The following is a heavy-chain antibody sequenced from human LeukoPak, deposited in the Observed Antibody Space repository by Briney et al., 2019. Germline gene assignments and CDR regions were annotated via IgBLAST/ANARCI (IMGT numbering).Heavy chain of an antibody. J-gene: IGHJ4*02. CDR3: ARDATRGGDFDY. D-gene: IGHD3-16*01. CDR2: INEDGSQI. Sequence: SGGSLILSCAASGFTFSRFWMTWFRQALGKGLDWVANINEDGSQIYYVGSVKGRFTVSRDNARDSLYLQMTSLRVEDTAIYYCARDATRGGDFDYWGQGTLVTVSS. V-gene: IGHV3-7*01. CDR1: GFTFSRFW.